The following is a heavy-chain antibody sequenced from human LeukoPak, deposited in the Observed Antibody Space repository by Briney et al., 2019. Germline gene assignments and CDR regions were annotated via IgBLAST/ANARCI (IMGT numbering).Heavy chain of an antibody. CDR3: ARDTSGYSTIRYPDYYNGMDV. J-gene: IGHJ6*02. Sequence: GGSLRLSCVGSGFTFSTYWMSWVRQAPGKGLEWVANIKQDGSEKHYLDSVKGRFSIFRDNAKKSLFLHMNSLRAEDTAIYYCARDTSGYSTIRYPDYYNGMDVWGQGTTVTVSS. D-gene: IGHD6-13*01. V-gene: IGHV3-7*01. CDR1: GFTFSTYW. CDR2: IKQDGSEK.